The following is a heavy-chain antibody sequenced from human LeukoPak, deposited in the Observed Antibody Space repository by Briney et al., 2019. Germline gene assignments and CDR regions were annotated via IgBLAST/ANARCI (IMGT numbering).Heavy chain of an antibody. Sequence: SETLSLTCTVSGGSISSYYWSWTRQPAGKGLEWIGRIYTSGSTNYNPSLKSRVTMSVDTSKNQFSLKLSSVTAADTAVYYCARERGYYYDSSGYYFGWFDPWGQGTLVTVSS. V-gene: IGHV4-4*07. CDR3: ARERGYYYDSSGYYFGWFDP. D-gene: IGHD3-22*01. CDR1: GGSISSYY. CDR2: IYTSGST. J-gene: IGHJ5*02.